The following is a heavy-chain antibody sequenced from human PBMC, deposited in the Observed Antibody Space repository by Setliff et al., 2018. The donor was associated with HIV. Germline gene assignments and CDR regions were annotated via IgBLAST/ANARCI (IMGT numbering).Heavy chain of an antibody. CDR3: AREDMSHWSGFLYESSWFDT. V-gene: IGHV4-4*08. D-gene: IGHD3-3*01. J-gene: IGHJ5*02. CDR2: TYTNGRL. CDR1: GGSISSYF. Sequence: SETLSLTCTVSGGSISSYFWSWVRQPPGKGLEWIGHTYTNGRLNYNPSLQSRVAISMDTSRNQFSLRLSSVTAADTAVYFCAREDMSHWSGFLYESSWFDTWGRGILVTVSS.